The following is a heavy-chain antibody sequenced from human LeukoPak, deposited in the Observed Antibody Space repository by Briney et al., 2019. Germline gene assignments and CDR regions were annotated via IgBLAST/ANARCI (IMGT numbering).Heavy chain of an antibody. CDR2: IYYSGNT. Sequence: PSQTLPLTCTVSGGSISSGDYYWSWIRQPPGKGLEWIGYIYYSGNTYYNPSLKSRLTISVDTSKNQFSLKLTSVTAADTAVYYCARDMTGAHWFDPWGQGTLVTVSS. CDR3: ARDMTGAHWFDP. V-gene: IGHV4-30-4*01. D-gene: IGHD1-14*01. J-gene: IGHJ5*02. CDR1: GGSISSGDYY.